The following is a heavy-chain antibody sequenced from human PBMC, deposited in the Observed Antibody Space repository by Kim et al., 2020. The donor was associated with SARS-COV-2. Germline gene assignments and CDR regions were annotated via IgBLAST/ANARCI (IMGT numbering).Heavy chain of an antibody. Sequence: SETLSLTCAVYGGSFSGYYWSWIRQPPGKGLEWSGEINHRVSTNYNPSLKSRVTISVDTSKNQFSLKLSSVTAAETAVYYCAREYDDFDYWGQGTLVTVSS. D-gene: IGHD3-3*01. J-gene: IGHJ4*02. CDR2: INHRVST. CDR1: GGSFSGYY. CDR3: AREYDDFDY. V-gene: IGHV4-34*01.